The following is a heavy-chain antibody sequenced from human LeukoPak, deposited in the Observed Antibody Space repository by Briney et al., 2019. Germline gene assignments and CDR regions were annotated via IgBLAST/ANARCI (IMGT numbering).Heavy chain of an antibody. D-gene: IGHD3-10*01. J-gene: IGHJ4*02. V-gene: IGHV3-30-3*01. CDR1: GFTFSNYA. CDR2: ISDDGSRQ. CDR3: VKDRTGTYTLDY. Sequence: TGGSLRLSCAATGFTFSNYAIHWGRQAPGKGLEWVAFISDDGSRQHYADSVKGRFTISRDNSKNTLNLQMNSLGAEDTAVYYCVKDRTGTYTLDYWGQGTLVTVSS.